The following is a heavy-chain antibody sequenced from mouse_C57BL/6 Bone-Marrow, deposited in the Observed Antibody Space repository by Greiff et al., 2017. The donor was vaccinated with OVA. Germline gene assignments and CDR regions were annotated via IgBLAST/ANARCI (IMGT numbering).Heavy chain of an antibody. D-gene: IGHD1-1*01. J-gene: IGHJ4*01. CDR3: TITTVVATDAMDY. Sequence: EVKVEESGGGLVQPGGSMKLSCVASGFTFSNYWMNWVRQSPEKGLEWVAQIRLKSDNYATHYAESVKGRFTISRDDSKSSVYLQMNNLRAEDTGIYYCTITTVVATDAMDYWGQGTSVTVSS. V-gene: IGHV6-3*01. CDR2: IRLKSDNYAT. CDR1: GFTFSNYW.